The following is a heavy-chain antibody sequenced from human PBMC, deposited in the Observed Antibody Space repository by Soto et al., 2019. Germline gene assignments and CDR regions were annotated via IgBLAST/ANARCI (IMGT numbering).Heavy chain of an antibody. V-gene: IGHV4-31*03. CDR3: ARVEGFCSGGSCYSFDY. CDR2: IYYSGGT. CDR1: GGSIGSGGYY. D-gene: IGHD2-15*01. Sequence: QVQLQESGPGLVKPSQTLSLTCTVSGGSIGSGGYYWSWIRQHPGKGLEWIGYIYYSGGTYYNPSLTSRVTISVDTSKNQFSLKLRSLTAADTAVYYCARVEGFCSGGSCYSFDYWGQGTLVTVSS. J-gene: IGHJ4*02.